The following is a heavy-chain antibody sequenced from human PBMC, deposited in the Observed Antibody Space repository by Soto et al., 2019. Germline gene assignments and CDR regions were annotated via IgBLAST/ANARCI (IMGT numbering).Heavy chain of an antibody. CDR3: ARDSSAVAGAFDY. V-gene: IGHV3-30*19. D-gene: IGHD6-19*01. CDR1: GFTFSSYG. J-gene: IGHJ4*02. CDR2: IWYDGSNK. Sequence: GGSLRLSCAASGFTFSSYGMHWVRQAPGKGLEWVAVIWYDGSNKYYADSVKGRFTISRDNSKNTLYLQMNSLRAEDTAVYYCARDSSAVAGAFDYWGQGTLVTVSS.